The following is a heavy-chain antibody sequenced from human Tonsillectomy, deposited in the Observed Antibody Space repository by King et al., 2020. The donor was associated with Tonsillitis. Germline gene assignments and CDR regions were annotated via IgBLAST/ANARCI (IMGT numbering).Heavy chain of an antibody. J-gene: IGHJ4*02. CDR1: GGSISSSNW. CDR2: IYHSGST. V-gene: IGHV4-4*02. D-gene: IGHD1-26*01. Sequence: QLQESGPGLVKPSGTLSLTCAVSGGSISSSNWWSWVRQPPGKGLEWSGEIYHSGSTNYNPSLKSRVTLSVDQSKNQFSLKLGSVTAADTAGYYCATSGRFDYWGQGTLVTVSS. CDR3: ATSGRFDY.